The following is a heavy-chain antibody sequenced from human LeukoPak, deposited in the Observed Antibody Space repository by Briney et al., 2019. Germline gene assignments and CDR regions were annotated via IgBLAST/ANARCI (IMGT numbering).Heavy chain of an antibody. CDR1: GGSISSYY. D-gene: IGHD6-19*01. CDR2: IYYSGST. J-gene: IGHJ4*02. Sequence: NPSETLSLTCTVSGGSISSYYWSWIRQPPGKGLEWIGYIYYSGSTNYNPSLKSRVTISVDTSKNQLSLKLSSVTAADTAVYYCARHLYTAAYSSGWSFDYWGQGTLVTVSS. CDR3: ARHLYTAAYSSGWSFDY. V-gene: IGHV4-59*08.